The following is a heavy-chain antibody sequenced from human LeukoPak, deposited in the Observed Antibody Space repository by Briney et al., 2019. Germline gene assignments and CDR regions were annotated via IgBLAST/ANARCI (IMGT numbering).Heavy chain of an antibody. CDR2: IYYSGST. D-gene: IGHD3-3*01. CDR1: GGSISSFY. Sequence: PSETLSLTCTVSGGSISSFYWSWIRQPPGKGLEWIGYIYYSGSTNYNPSLKSRVTISVDTSKNQFSLKLSSVTAADTAVYYCAREDKRITIFGVVIRWGQGTLVTVSS. CDR3: AREDKRITIFGVVIR. V-gene: IGHV4-59*12. J-gene: IGHJ4*02.